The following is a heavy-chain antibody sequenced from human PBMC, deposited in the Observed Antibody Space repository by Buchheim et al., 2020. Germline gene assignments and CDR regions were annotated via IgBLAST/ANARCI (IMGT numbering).Heavy chain of an antibody. CDR1: GFTFSSYA. CDR3: ARDRGLRWAKDY. V-gene: IGHV3-30*04. CDR2: ISYDGSNK. D-gene: IGHD4-23*01. J-gene: IGHJ4*02. Sequence: QVQLVESGGGVVQPGRSLRLSCAASGFTFSSYAMHWVRQAPGKGLEWVAVISYDGSNKYYADSVKGRFTISRDNSKNTLYLQMNSLRAEDTAVYYCARDRGLRWAKDYWGQGTL.